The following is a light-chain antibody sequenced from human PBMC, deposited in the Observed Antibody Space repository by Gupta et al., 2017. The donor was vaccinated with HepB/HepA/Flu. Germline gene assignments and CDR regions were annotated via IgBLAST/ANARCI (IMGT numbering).Light chain of an antibody. CDR2: GAS. Sequence: EVLLTQSPGTLSLSPGGRATLSCRARQRIFSSYLAWYQQKPGQAPRLLIYGASTRATGIPDRFSGSGSEIDFTLTISRLEPEDFAVYYCQRYGSSITFGQGTRLEIK. J-gene: IGKJ5*01. CDR3: QRYGSSIT. CDR1: QRIFSSY. V-gene: IGKV3-20*01.